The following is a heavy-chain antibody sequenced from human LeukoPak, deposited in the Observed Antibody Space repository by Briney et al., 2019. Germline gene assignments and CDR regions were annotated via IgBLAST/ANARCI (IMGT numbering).Heavy chain of an antibody. J-gene: IGHJ4*02. CDR3: ARDRLRRYFDY. Sequence: SVKVSCKASGGTFSSYAIRLVRQAPGQGLEWMGRIIPIFGTANYAQKFQGRVTITTDESTSTAYMELSSLRSEDTAVYYCARDRLRRYFDYWGQGTLVTVSS. CDR1: GGTFSSYA. CDR2: IIPIFGTA. V-gene: IGHV1-69*05. D-gene: IGHD4-17*01.